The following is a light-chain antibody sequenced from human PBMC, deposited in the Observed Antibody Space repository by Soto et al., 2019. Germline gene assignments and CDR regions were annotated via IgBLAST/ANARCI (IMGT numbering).Light chain of an antibody. CDR1: QSVSSNN. CDR2: GAS. J-gene: IGKJ3*01. CDR3: QQYATSPTS. Sequence: EIVLTQSPGTLSLSPGERATLSCRASQSVSSNNLAWYQQKPGQAPRLLIYGASRRATGIPDRFSGSGSGTDFTLTIDRLEPEDFAVYSCQQYATSPTSFGPGTKVDMK. V-gene: IGKV3-20*01.